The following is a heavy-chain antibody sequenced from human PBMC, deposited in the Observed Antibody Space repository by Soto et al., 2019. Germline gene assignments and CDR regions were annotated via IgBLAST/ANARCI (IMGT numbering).Heavy chain of an antibody. D-gene: IGHD6-19*01. CDR1: GFTFSGSA. V-gene: IGHV3-73*02. J-gene: IGHJ4*02. CDR2: IRSKPNNYAT. Sequence: EVQLVESGGGLVQPGGSLKLSCAASGFTFSGSAMHWVRQASGKGLEWVGRIRSKPNNYATAYGASVKGRFTISRDDSKNMAYLQMTSLKLEDTAVYYCIGWSPWLRYDYWGQGTLVTVSS. CDR3: IGWSPWLRYDY.